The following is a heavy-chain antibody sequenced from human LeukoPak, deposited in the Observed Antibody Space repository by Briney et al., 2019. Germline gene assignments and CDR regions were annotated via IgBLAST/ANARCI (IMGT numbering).Heavy chain of an antibody. CDR2: VSRSSRHV. Sequence: GGSLRLSCAASGFTFSDYSLNWVRQAPGKGLEWVSSVSRSSRHVYYAGSVKGRFTISRDNAKNSLYLQMNSLRAEDMAVYFCVRDLMGSGSTTAYLHHWGQGTLVTVSS. CDR3: VRDLMGSGSTTAYLHH. V-gene: IGHV3-21*01. D-gene: IGHD1-1*01. J-gene: IGHJ1*01. CDR1: GFTFSDYS.